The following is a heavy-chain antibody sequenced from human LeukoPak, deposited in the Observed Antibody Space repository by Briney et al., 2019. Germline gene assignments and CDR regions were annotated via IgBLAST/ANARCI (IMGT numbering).Heavy chain of an antibody. CDR3: TSLVWDPLNFDY. V-gene: IGHV3-73*01. CDR2: IRSKANSYAT. Sequence: GGSLRLSXAASGFTFSGSAMHWVRQASGKGLEWVGRIRSKANSYATAYAASVKGRFTISRDDSKNTAYLQMNSLKTEDTAVYYCTSLVWDPLNFDYWGQGTLVTVSS. D-gene: IGHD6-13*01. J-gene: IGHJ4*02. CDR1: GFTFSGSA.